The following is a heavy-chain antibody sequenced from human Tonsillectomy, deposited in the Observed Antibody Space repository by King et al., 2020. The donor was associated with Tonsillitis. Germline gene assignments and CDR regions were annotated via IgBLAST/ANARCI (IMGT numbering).Heavy chain of an antibody. CDR3: ARDSVAGTGDAFDI. Sequence: VQLQESGPGLVKPSGTLSLTCAVSGGSISSSNWWSWVRQPPGKGVEWIGEIYHSGRTNYNPSLKSRVTISGDKSKNQFSLKLSSLTAADTAVYYCARDSVAGTGDAFDIWGQGTMVTVSS. V-gene: IGHV4-4*02. D-gene: IGHD6-19*01. CDR1: GGSISSSNW. J-gene: IGHJ3*02. CDR2: IYHSGRT.